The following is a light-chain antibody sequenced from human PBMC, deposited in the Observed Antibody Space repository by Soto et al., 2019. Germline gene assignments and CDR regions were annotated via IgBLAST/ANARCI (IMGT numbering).Light chain of an antibody. J-gene: IGKJ2*01. CDR2: AAS. CDR1: QTISTY. CDR3: QQSHGIPYT. Sequence: DVQMTQSPFSLSASVGDRVTITCRASQTISTYLNWYQQKPGKAPKLLIYAASTLQSGVPSRFSGGGSGTDFTLTINSLQPEDFATYYCQQSHGIPYTFGQGTKLEIK. V-gene: IGKV1-39*01.